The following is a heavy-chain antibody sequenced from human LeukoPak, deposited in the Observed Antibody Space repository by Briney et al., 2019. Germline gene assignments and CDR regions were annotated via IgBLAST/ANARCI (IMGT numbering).Heavy chain of an antibody. CDR3: ARDADDSSGYSNFDY. CDR1: GHTFTNYY. D-gene: IGHD3-22*01. Sequence: ASVKVSCKASGHTFTNYYIHWVRQAPGQGLEWMGIINPSGGSTSYAQKFQGRVTMTRDTSTSTVYMELRSLRSEDTAVYYCARDADDSSGYSNFDYWGQGTLVTVSS. J-gene: IGHJ4*02. CDR2: INPSGGST. V-gene: IGHV1-46*01.